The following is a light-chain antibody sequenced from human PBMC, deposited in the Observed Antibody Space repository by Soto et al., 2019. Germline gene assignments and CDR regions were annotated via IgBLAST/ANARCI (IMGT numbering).Light chain of an antibody. CDR3: ATWEDNLTARV. J-gene: IGLJ3*02. CDR2: RNN. V-gene: IGLV1-47*01. Sequence: QAVVIQPPSASGTPGQRVTISCSGSSSNIGSNYVYWFQQLPGAAPKLLIYRNNQRPSGVPDRFSGSKSGTSASLAISGLRSEDDADFYCATWEDNLTARVFGGGTKLTVL. CDR1: SSNIGSNY.